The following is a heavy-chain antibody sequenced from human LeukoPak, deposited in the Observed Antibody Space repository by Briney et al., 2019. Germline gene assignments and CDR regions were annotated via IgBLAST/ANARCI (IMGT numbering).Heavy chain of an antibody. CDR2: INEGGSST. J-gene: IGHJ4*02. CDR1: GYTFSRYW. V-gene: IGHV3-74*01. D-gene: IGHD3-10*01. Sequence: GGSLRLSCAASGYTFSRYWMHWVCQGPGKGLVWVSRINEGGSSTSYAESVRGRFTISRDNAKNTLYLQMNSLRAEDAAVYYCTTDTFGARDSWGQGTLVTVSS. CDR3: TTDTFGARDS.